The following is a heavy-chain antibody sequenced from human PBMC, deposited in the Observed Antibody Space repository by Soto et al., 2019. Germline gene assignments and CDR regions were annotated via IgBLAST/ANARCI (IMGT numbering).Heavy chain of an antibody. J-gene: IGHJ4*02. CDR2: TYYAGSI. Sequence: QVQLQESGPGLVQPSQTLSLTCTVSGGSISSGNCCWSWIRQHPGKGLELIGDTYYAGSIYYNPSLKSRIAISVDRSKNQFSLKLSSVTAADTAVYYCVRRGLMVATTPFAYCGQGTLVTVSS. D-gene: IGHD2-8*01. CDR1: GGSISSGNCC. V-gene: IGHV4-31*03. CDR3: VRRGLMVATTPFAY.